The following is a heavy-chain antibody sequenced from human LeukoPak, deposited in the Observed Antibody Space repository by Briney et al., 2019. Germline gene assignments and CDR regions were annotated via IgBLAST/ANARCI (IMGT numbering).Heavy chain of an antibody. Sequence: GGSLRLSCAASGFTFSSYAMSWARQAPGKGLEWVSAISGSGGSTYYADSVKGRFTISRDNSKNTLYLQMNSLRAEDTAVYYCAKVPIVVVTAIFDYWGQGTLVTVSS. CDR3: AKVPIVVVTAIFDY. CDR2: ISGSGGST. D-gene: IGHD2-21*02. V-gene: IGHV3-23*01. J-gene: IGHJ4*02. CDR1: GFTFSSYA.